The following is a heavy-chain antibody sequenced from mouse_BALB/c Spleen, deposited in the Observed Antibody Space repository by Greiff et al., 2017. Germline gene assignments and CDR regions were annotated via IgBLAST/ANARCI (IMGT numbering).Heavy chain of an antibody. CDR2: ISYSGST. J-gene: IGHJ1*01. D-gene: IGHD1-1*01. CDR1: GYSITSDYA. V-gene: IGHV3-2*02. Sequence: EVQLQQSGPGLVKPSQSLSLTCTVTGYSITSDYAWNWIRQFPGNKLEWMGYISYSGSTSYNPSLKSRISITRDTSKNQFFLQLNSVTTEDTATYYCALLRNWYFDVWGAGTTVTVSS. CDR3: ALLRNWYFDV.